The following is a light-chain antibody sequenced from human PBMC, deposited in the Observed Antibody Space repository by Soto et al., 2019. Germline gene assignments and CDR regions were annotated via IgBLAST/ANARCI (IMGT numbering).Light chain of an antibody. CDR1: EDSSHY. J-gene: IGKJ5*01. Sequence: DSQMTQYPSSLSASVGDRVTITCQASEDSSHYLNWYQQKPGKAPKLLIHDASNLETGVPSRFSGSGSGTDFTFTISSLQAEDIATYYCQQYAKLPITFGQGTRLEIK. V-gene: IGKV1-33*01. CDR2: DAS. CDR3: QQYAKLPIT.